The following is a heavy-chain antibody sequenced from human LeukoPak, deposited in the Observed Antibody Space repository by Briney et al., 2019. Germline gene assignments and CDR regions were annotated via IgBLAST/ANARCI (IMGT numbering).Heavy chain of an antibody. CDR2: TSSDGSKN. CDR3: AKKLSGSYEEGMQQ. D-gene: IGHD1-26*01. J-gene: IGHJ1*01. Sequence: GGSLRLSCAASGFPFSSYGMHWVRQAPGKGLEWVAVTSSDGSKNHYADSVKGRFTISRDNSKNKLYLQMSSLRAEDTAVYYCAKKLSGSYEEGMQQWGQGTLVTVSS. CDR1: GFPFSSYG. V-gene: IGHV3-30*18.